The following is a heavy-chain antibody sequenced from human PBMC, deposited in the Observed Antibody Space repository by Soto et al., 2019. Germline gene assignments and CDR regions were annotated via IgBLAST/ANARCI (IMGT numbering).Heavy chain of an antibody. Sequence: SETLSLTCAVYGGSFSGYYWSWIRQPPGKGLGWIGEINHSGSTNYNPSLKSRVTISVDTSKNQFSLKLSSVTAADTAVYYCARGDIVVVPAAQRLYDYWGQGTLVTVPS. CDR2: INHSGST. D-gene: IGHD2-2*01. V-gene: IGHV4-34*01. CDR1: GGSFSGYY. CDR3: ARGDIVVVPAAQRLYDY. J-gene: IGHJ4*02.